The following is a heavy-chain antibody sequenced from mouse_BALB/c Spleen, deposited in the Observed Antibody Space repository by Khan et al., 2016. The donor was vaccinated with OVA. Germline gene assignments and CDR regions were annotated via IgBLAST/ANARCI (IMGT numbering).Heavy chain of an antibody. CDR1: GFTFSSFG. CDR3: ARSMISTWYFDV. D-gene: IGHD2-4*01. CDR2: ISSGNATI. V-gene: IGHV5-17*02. J-gene: IGHJ1*01. Sequence: EVELVVSGGGLVQPGGSRKLSCAASGFTFSSFGMHWVRQAPEKGLEWVAYISSGNATIYYADIVKGRFTISRDNPKNTLFLQMTSLRSEDTAMYYCARSMISTWYFDVWGAGTTVTVSS.